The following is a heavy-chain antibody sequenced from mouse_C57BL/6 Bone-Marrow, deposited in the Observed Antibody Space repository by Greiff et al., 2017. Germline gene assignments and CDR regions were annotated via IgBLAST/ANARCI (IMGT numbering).Heavy chain of an antibody. CDR2: LDPENGDT. V-gene: IGHV14-4*01. J-gene: IGHJ2*01. CDR3: THDGYYGDY. CDR1: GFNIKDDY. Sequence: VQLQQSGAELVRPGASVKLSCTASGFNIKDDYMHWVKQRPEQGLEWIGWLDPENGDTEYASKFQGKATITADTSSNTAYLQLSSLTSEDTAVYYCTHDGYYGDYWGQGTTLTVSS. D-gene: IGHD2-3*01.